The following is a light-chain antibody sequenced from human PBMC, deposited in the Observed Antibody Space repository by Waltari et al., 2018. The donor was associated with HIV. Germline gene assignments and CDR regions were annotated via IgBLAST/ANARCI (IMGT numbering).Light chain of an antibody. CDR2: EVT. Sequence: QAALTPPPAASGSPGQSVTIPCPAPSRDIGGHNHVSCYQQHPGKAPKLIMTEVTKRPSGVPDRFSGSKSGNTASLTVSGLQAEDEAHYYCSSYAPTNNFYVLFGGGTALTVL. J-gene: IGLJ2*01. CDR3: SSYAPTNNFYVL. V-gene: IGLV2-8*01. CDR1: SRDIGGHNH.